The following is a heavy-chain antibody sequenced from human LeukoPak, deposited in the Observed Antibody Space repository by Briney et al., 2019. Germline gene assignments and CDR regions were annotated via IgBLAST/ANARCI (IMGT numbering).Heavy chain of an antibody. V-gene: IGHV3-7*01. CDR3: AKVGAWELQRVFEY. CDR1: GFTFSSYW. D-gene: IGHD1-26*01. J-gene: IGHJ4*02. CDR2: IKQDGSEK. Sequence: PGGSLRLSCAASGFTFSSYWMSWVRQAPGKGLEWVANIKQDGSEKYYVDSVKGRFTISRDNAKKSLYLEMNSLTVEDTAMYYCAKVGAWELQRVFEYWGQGALVTVSS.